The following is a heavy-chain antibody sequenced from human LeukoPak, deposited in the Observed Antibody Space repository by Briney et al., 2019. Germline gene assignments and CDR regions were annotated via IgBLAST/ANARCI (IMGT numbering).Heavy chain of an antibody. J-gene: IGHJ6*02. CDR3: ASTHCASPSCYSYYYSGLDV. Sequence: SETLSLTCAVSGGSISSGTHYWNWIRQHPGQGLEWIGHIYNTGSAYYNPALMSRVSISIDTSENQFSLKLSSVTAADTAVYYCASTHCASPSCYSYYYSGLDVWGQGTTVIVSS. D-gene: IGHD2-2*01. CDR2: IYNTGSA. CDR1: GGSISSGTHY. V-gene: IGHV4-31*11.